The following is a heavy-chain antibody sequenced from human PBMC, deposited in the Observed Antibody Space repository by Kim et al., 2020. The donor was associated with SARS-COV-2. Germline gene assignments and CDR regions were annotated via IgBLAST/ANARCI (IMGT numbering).Heavy chain of an antibody. V-gene: IGHV3-23*01. CDR1: GFTFSSYA. Sequence: GGSLRLSCAASGFTFSSYAMSWVRQAPGKGLEWVSSISGNGGSTYYADSVKGRFTISRDNSKNTLFLQMNNLRAEDTAVYYCAKGAGDPFFFDYWGQGTLVTVSS. CDR2: ISGNGGST. CDR3: AKGAGDPFFFDY. J-gene: IGHJ4*02. D-gene: IGHD6-19*01.